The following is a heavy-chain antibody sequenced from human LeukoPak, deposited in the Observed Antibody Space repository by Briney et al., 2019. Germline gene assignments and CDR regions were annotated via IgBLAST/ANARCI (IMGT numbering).Heavy chain of an antibody. CDR3: ARSLPDAFDI. CDR2: ISSSSSAI. Sequence: GGSLRLSCAASGFTFSTYSMSWVRQAPGKGLEWVSYISSSSSAIYYADSVKGRFTISRDNAKNSLYLQMNSLRAEDTAVYYCARSLPDAFDIWGQGTMVTVSS. J-gene: IGHJ3*02. CDR1: GFTFSTYS. V-gene: IGHV3-48*01.